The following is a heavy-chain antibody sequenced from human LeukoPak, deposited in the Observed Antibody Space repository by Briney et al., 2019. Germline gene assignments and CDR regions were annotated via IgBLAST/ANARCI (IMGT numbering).Heavy chain of an antibody. V-gene: IGHV4-34*01. CDR2: INHSGST. Sequence: SETLSLTCAVYGGSFSGYYWSWIRQPPGKGLEWIGEINHSGSTNYNPSLKSRVTISVDTSKNQFSLKLSSVTAADTAVYYCASARYYDILTGYYYYYYGMDVWGQGTTVTVSS. J-gene: IGHJ6*02. CDR3: ASARYYDILTGYYYYYYGMDV. CDR1: GGSFSGYY. D-gene: IGHD3-9*01.